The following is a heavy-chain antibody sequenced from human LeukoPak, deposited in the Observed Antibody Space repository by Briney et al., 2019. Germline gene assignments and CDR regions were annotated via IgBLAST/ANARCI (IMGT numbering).Heavy chain of an antibody. CDR2: ISGSGGST. CDR1: GFTFSGYA. J-gene: IGHJ4*02. D-gene: IGHD6-19*01. V-gene: IGHV3-23*01. CDR3: AKDGVGSGWYRGLLFDY. Sequence: GGSLRLSCAASGFTFSGYAMSWVRQAPGKGLEWLSAISGSGGSTYYADSVKGRFTISRDNSKNTLYLQMNSLRAEDTAVYYCAKDGVGSGWYRGLLFDYWGQGTLVTVSS.